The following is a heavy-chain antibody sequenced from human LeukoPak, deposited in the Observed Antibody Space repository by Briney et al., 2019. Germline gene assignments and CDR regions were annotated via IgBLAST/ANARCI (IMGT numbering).Heavy chain of an antibody. CDR3: AKDPGGEVLPDY. V-gene: IGHV3-30*02. Sequence: GGSLRLSCAASGFSFGSYGMHWVRQAPGKGLEWVAFIRYDGTKKNDADSVKGRFTISRDNSKNTVYLQMNTLRAEDTAVYYCAKDPGGEVLPDYWGQGTLVTVSS. D-gene: IGHD1-26*01. CDR2: IRYDGTKK. J-gene: IGHJ4*02. CDR1: GFSFGSYG.